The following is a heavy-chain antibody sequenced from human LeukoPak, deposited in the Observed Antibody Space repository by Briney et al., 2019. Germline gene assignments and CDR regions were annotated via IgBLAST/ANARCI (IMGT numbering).Heavy chain of an antibody. CDR1: GFTFSTYE. D-gene: IGHD5-18*01. CDR2: ISSSGNTI. Sequence: GGSLRLSCAASGFTFSTYEMNWVRQAPGKGLEWVSYISSSGNTIYYTDSVKGRFTISRDNAKNSLYLQMSSLRAEDTAVYYCARAYSYGYLGWFDPWGQGTLVTVSS. J-gene: IGHJ5*02. V-gene: IGHV3-48*03. CDR3: ARAYSYGYLGWFDP.